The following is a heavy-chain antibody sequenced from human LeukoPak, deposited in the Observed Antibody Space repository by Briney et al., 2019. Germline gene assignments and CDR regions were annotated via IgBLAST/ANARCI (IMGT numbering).Heavy chain of an antibody. Sequence: GGSLRLSCAASGFTLRNYAVSWVRQAPGKGLEWVSSIVAGDKYTYYGDSVKGRFTISRDNSKNALYLQMNSLRAGDTAIYYCVKELDYYGSTEEYYGGVDAFDFWGQGTIVTVSS. J-gene: IGHJ3*01. V-gene: IGHV3-23*01. CDR1: GFTLRNYA. CDR2: IVAGDKYT. D-gene: IGHD3-22*01. CDR3: VKELDYYGSTEEYYGGVDAFDF.